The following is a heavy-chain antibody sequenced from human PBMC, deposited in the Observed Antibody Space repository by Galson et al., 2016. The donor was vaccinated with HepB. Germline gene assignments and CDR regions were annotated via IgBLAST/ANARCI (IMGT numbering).Heavy chain of an antibody. Sequence: SLRLSCAASGFTFSSYGMHWVRQAPGKGLEWVAVIWYDGSNKYYADSVKGRFTISRDNSKNTLYLQMNSLRAEYTAVYYCARESSIAAAGVLDYWGQGTLVTVSS. V-gene: IGHV3-33*01. D-gene: IGHD6-13*01. CDR2: IWYDGSNK. J-gene: IGHJ4*02. CDR1: GFTFSSYG. CDR3: ARESSIAAAGVLDY.